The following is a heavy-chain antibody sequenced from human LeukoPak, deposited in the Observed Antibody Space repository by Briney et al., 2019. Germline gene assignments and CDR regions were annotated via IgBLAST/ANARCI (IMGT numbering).Heavy chain of an antibody. CDR2: IYYSGST. V-gene: IGHV4-59*01. CDR1: GGSISSYY. CDR3: ARADDCSSTSCYDFDY. Sequence: SETLSLTCTVSGGSISSYYWSWIRQPPGKGLEWIGYIYYSGSTNYNPSLKSRVTISVDTSKNQFSLKLSSVTAADTAVYYCARADDCSSTSCYDFDYWGQGTLVTVSS. D-gene: IGHD2-2*01. J-gene: IGHJ4*02.